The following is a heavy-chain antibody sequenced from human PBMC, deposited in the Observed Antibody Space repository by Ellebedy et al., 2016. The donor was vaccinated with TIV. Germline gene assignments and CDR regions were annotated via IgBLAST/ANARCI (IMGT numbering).Heavy chain of an antibody. CDR3: GRGGTYAVY. D-gene: IGHD1-26*01. CDR2: ISDNGSST. CDR1: GFTFSNFW. Sequence: GESLKISCAASGFTFSNFWMHGVRQVPGKGLVWVPRISDNGSSTSYADSVKGRFTISRDNAKNTLYLQMNSLRAEDTAVYYCGRGGTYAVYWGQGTLVTVSS. V-gene: IGHV3-74*01. J-gene: IGHJ4*02.